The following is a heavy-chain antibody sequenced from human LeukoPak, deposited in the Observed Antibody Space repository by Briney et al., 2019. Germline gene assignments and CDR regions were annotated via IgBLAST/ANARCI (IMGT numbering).Heavy chain of an antibody. Sequence: TGGSLRLSCAASGFTFSSYSMNWVRQAPGKGLEWVSYISSSSSTIKYADSVKGRFTISRDNSKNTLYLQMNSLRAEDTAVYYCASRWYFDLWGRGTLVSVSS. CDR2: ISSSSSTI. V-gene: IGHV3-48*01. CDR1: GFTFSSYS. CDR3: ASRWYFDL. J-gene: IGHJ2*01.